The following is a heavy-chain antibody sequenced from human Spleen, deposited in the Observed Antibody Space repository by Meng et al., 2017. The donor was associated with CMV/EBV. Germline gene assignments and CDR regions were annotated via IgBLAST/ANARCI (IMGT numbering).Heavy chain of an antibody. CDR2: IKQDGSEK. V-gene: IGHV3-7*01. J-gene: IGHJ4*02. CDR3: ARGGTIAAAATDY. D-gene: IGHD6-13*01. CDR1: GFTFSNAW. Sequence: GGSLRLSCAASGFTFSNAWMSWVRQAPGKGLEWVANIKQDGSEKYYVDSVKGRFTISRDNAKNSLYLQMNSLRAEDTAVYYCARGGTIAAAATDYWGQGTLVTVSS.